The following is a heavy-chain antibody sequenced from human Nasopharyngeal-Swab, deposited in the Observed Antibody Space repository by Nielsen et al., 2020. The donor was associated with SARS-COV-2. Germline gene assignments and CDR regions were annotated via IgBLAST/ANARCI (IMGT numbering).Heavy chain of an antibody. Sequence: LSLTCAVYGGSFSDYYMSWIRQAPGKGPEWVSYISSSSSYTNYADSVKGRFTISRDNAKNSLYLQMNSLRAEDTAVYYCARTPLTTVTVYYYGMDVWGQGTTVTVSS. J-gene: IGHJ6*02. CDR3: ARTPLTTVTVYYYGMDV. CDR1: GGSFSDYY. CDR2: ISSSSSYT. D-gene: IGHD4-11*01. V-gene: IGHV3-11*03.